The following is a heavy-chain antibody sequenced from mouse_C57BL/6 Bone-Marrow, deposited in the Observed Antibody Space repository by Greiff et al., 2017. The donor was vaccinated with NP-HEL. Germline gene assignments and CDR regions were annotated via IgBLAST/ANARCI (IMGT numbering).Heavy chain of an antibody. CDR1: GYAFTNYL. V-gene: IGHV1-54*01. CDR2: INPGSGGT. J-gene: IGHJ2*01. Sequence: VKLQESGAELVRPGTSVKVSCKASGYAFTNYLIEWVKQRPGQGLEWIGVINPGSGGTNYNEKFKGKATLTADKSSSTAYMQLSSLTSEDSAVYFCAREDYDGYFDYWGQGTTLTVSS. D-gene: IGHD2-4*01. CDR3: AREDYDGYFDY.